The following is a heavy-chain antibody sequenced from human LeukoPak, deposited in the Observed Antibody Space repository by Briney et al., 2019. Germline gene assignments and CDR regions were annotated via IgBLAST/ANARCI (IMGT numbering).Heavy chain of an antibody. D-gene: IGHD5-18*01. J-gene: IGHJ4*02. V-gene: IGHV3-7*01. CDR3: ARGWDTDFTFDY. CDR1: GFTFSSYW. Sequence: GGSLRLPCAASGFTFSSYWMSWVRQAPGKGLEWVANIKQNGSEKYYVDSVKGRFTISRDNAKNSLYLQMNSLRAEDTAVYYCARGWDTDFTFDYWGQGTLVTVSS. CDR2: IKQNGSEK.